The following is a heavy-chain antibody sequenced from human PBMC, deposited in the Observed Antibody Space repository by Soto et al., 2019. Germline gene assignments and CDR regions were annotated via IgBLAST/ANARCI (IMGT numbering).Heavy chain of an antibody. D-gene: IGHD2-2*02. J-gene: IGHJ5*02. CDR2: ISAYNGNT. CDR3: ARDQGLGYCSSTSCYTGDWFDP. V-gene: IGHV1-18*04. CDR1: GYTFTSYG. Sequence: ASVKVSCKASGYTFTSYGISWVRQAPGQGLEWMGWISAYNGNTNYAQKLQGRVTMTTDTSTSIAYMELRSLRSDDTAVYYCARDQGLGYCSSTSCYTGDWFDPWGQGTLVTVSS.